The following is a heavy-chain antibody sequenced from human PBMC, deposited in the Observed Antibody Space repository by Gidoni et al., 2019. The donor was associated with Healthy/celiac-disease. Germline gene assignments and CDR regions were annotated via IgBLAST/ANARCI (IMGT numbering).Heavy chain of an antibody. CDR2: NSAYNGNT. J-gene: IGHJ6*02. CDR3: ARVYCSSTSCYHPGYGMDV. D-gene: IGHD2-2*01. CDR1: GYTLTSYG. Sequence: QLQPVQSGAEVKKPAASVKVSCLDSGYTLTSYGITWLRPGPGQGIEWMGWNSAYNGNTNYAQKLQGRVTMTKDTSTSTAYMELRSLRSDDTAVYYCARVYCSSTSCYHPGYGMDVWGQGTTVTVSS. V-gene: IGHV1-18*04.